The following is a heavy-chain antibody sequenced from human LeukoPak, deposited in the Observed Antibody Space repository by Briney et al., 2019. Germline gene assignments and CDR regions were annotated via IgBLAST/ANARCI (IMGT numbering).Heavy chain of an antibody. CDR3: ARRLRIEGGTRRGDALDM. CDR2: NYNSGNT. CDR1: GGSINSYY. J-gene: IGHJ3*02. Sequence: PTVTLSLTCTASGGSINSYYWTWIRQPPGKGLDWIGYNYNSGNTNYNPSLKSRVTISTDTSKKQFSLRVSSVTAADTAVYYCARRLRIEGGTRRGDALDMWGQGTMVRVSS. D-gene: IGHD1-26*01. V-gene: IGHV4-59*08.